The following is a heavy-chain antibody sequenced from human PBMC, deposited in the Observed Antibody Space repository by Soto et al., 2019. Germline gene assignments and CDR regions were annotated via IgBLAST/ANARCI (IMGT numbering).Heavy chain of an antibody. D-gene: IGHD3-22*01. CDR3: ARDFRLSYYDSSGYI. J-gene: IGHJ4*02. CDR1: GFTVSSNY. CDR2: IYSGGST. V-gene: IGHV3-66*01. Sequence: GSLRLSCAASGFTVSSNYMSWVRQAPGKGLEWVPVIYSGGSTYYADSVKGRFTISRDNSKNTLYLQMNSLRAEDTAVYYCARDFRLSYYDSSGYIWGQGTLVTVSS.